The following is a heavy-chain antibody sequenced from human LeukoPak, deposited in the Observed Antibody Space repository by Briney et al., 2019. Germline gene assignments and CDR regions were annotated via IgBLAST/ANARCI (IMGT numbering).Heavy chain of an antibody. Sequence: ASVKVSCKASGYTFTSYDINWVRQATGQGLEWMGWMNPNSGNTGYAQKFQGRVTITRNTSISTAYMELSSLRSEDTAVYYCARDKVTRKGFDYWGQGTLVTVSS. CDR2: MNPNSGNT. CDR1: GYTFTSYD. CDR3: ARDKVTRKGFDY. V-gene: IGHV1-8*03. J-gene: IGHJ4*02.